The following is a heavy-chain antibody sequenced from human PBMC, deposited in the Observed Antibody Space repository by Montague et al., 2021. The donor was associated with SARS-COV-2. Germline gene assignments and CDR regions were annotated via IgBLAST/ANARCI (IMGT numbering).Heavy chain of an antibody. J-gene: IGHJ4*02. CDR1: GGSISSGGYY. CDR3: ARALRRVVIKHFDY. Sequence: TLSLTCTVSGGSISSGGYYWSWIRQHPGKGLEWIGYNYYSGSTYYNPSLKSRVTISVDTSKNQFSLKLSSVTAADTAVYYCARALRRVVIKHFDYWGQGTLVTVSS. D-gene: IGHD3-3*01. CDR2: NYYSGST. V-gene: IGHV4-31*03.